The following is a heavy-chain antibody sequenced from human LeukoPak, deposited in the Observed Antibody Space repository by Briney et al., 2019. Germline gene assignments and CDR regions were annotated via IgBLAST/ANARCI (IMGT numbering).Heavy chain of an antibody. J-gene: IGHJ4*02. CDR1: GFSLSEYG. V-gene: IGHV3-30*03. Sequence: PGGSLRLSCVGSGFSLSEYGIHWVRQAPGKGLEWVAVVSYDGGQKYYADSVKGRFTISRDTSSDTVSLHMNSLRVEDTAAYYCARDRINMMVLGHDSGLDCWGQGTLVTVSS. D-gene: IGHD3-10*01. CDR2: VSYDGGQK. CDR3: ARDRINMMVLGHDSGLDC.